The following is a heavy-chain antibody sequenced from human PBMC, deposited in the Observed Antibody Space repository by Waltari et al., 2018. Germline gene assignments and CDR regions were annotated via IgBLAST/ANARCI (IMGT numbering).Heavy chain of an antibody. CDR2: IKEEGSEN. CDR1: GFTFSSYW. Sequence: EVQLVESGGGLVQPGGSLRLSCAASGFTFSSYWMSWVRQAPGKGLGWVANIKEEGSENYYVDSVTGLVTISRDNAKNSLYLQMNSLRAEDTAVYYCARHPSMYSGSYLYYYYYYMDVWGKGTTVTVSS. CDR3: ARHPSMYSGSYLYYYYYYMDV. D-gene: IGHD1-26*01. J-gene: IGHJ6*03. V-gene: IGHV3-7*01.